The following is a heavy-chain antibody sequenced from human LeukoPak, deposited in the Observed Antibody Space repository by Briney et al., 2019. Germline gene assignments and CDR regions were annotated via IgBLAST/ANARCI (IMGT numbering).Heavy chain of an antibody. CDR1: EFTFCNYE. V-gene: IGHV3-30*18. Sequence: GGPLRLSCAASEFTFCNYEIHGVRKTPGKGLEWVAFISYDGTNKYYADSVKGRFTLSRDNSKNTVYLQMNSHRTEDTALYYCAKERVGAGYVDSCGQGTLVTVSS. CDR2: ISYDGTNK. J-gene: IGHJ4*02. D-gene: IGHD1-26*01. CDR3: AKERVGAGYVDS.